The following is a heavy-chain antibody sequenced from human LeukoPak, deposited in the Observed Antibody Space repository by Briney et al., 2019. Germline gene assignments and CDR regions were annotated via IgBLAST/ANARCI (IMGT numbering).Heavy chain of an antibody. Sequence: GGSLRLSCAASGFTFSSYAMSWVRQAPGKGLEWVSAISGSSGSTYYADSVKGRFTISRDNSKNTLCLQMNSLRAEDTAVYYCAKRDYSNYYYFDYWGQGTLVTVSS. J-gene: IGHJ4*02. CDR1: GFTFSSYA. CDR2: ISGSSGST. D-gene: IGHD4-11*01. V-gene: IGHV3-23*01. CDR3: AKRDYSNYYYFDY.